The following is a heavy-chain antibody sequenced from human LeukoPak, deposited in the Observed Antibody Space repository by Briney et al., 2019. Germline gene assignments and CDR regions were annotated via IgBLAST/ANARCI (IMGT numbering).Heavy chain of an antibody. V-gene: IGHV3-48*04. D-gene: IGHD2-15*01. Sequence: GGSLRLTCAASGFTFSAYAMAWVRQAPGKGLQCISHITTGGSSIFYADSVKGRFTLSRDNAKNSLYLQMNSLRAEDTALYYCAKAVVAATRPDWFDPWGQGTLVTVSS. CDR1: GFTFSAYA. CDR2: ITTGGSSI. J-gene: IGHJ5*02. CDR3: AKAVVAATRPDWFDP.